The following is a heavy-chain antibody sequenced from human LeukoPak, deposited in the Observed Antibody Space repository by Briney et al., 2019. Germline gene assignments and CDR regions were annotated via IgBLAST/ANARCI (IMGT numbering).Heavy chain of an antibody. J-gene: IGHJ4*02. D-gene: IGHD2-2*01. CDR2: ISYDGSNK. Sequence: GGSLRLSCAASGFTFRTYWMTWVRQAPGKGLEWVAVISYDGSNKYYADSVKGRFTISRDNSKNTLYLQMNSLRAEDTAVYYCASWRSSTSLDYWGQGTLVTVSS. V-gene: IGHV3-30-3*01. CDR1: GFTFRTYW. CDR3: ASWRSSTSLDY.